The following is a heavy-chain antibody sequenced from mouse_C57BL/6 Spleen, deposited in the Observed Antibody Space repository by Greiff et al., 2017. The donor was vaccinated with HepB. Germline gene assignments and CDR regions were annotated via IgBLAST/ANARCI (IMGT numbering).Heavy chain of an antibody. CDR2: ISYDGSN. D-gene: IGHD2-4*01. V-gene: IGHV3-6*01. CDR1: GYSITSGYY. J-gene: IGHJ3*01. CDR3: ARDEMGLRPSWFAY. Sequence: DVHLVESGPGLVKPSQSLSLTCSVTGYSITSGYYWNWIRQFPGNKLEWMGYISYDGSNNYNPSLKNRISITRDTSKNQFFLKLNSVTTEDTATYYCARDEMGLRPSWFAYWGQGTLVTVSA.